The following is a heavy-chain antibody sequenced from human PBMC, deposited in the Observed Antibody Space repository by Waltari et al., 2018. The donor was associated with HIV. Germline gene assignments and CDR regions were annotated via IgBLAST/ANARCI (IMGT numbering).Heavy chain of an antibody. J-gene: IGHJ4*02. D-gene: IGHD4-17*01. CDR2: ISGSGGST. CDR3: AKDDLSTVTTYSAFDY. V-gene: IGHV3-23*01. Sequence: EVQLLESGGGLVPPGGSLRLSCAASGFPFGSYPMSRVRPAPWKGGEWVSAISGSGGSTYYADSVKGRFTISRDNSKNTLYLQMNSLRAEDTAVYYCAKDDLSTVTTYSAFDYWGQGTLVTVSS. CDR1: GFPFGSYP.